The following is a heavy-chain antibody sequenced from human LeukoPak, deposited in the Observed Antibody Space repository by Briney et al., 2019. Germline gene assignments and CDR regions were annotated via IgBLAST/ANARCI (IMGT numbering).Heavy chain of an antibody. Sequence: GGSLILSCAASGLTFSSHAMSWVRQAPGKGLEWVGRIKSKTDGGTTDYAAPVKGRFSISRDDSKNTLYLQMNSLKSEDTAVYYCQGGRFWGQGTLVTVSS. D-gene: IGHD1-26*01. J-gene: IGHJ4*02. V-gene: IGHV3-15*01. CDR1: GLTFSSHA. CDR2: IKSKTDGGTT. CDR3: QGGRF.